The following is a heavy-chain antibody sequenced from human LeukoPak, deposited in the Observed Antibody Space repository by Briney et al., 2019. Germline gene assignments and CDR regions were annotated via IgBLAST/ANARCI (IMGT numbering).Heavy chain of an antibody. Sequence: PGGSLRLSCAASGFTFSSFGMHWVRQAPGKGLEWVAVISYDGSNKYYADSVKGRFTISRDNSKNTLYLQMNSLRAEDTAVYYCARVGPRPDYYYYGMDVWGQGTTVTVSS. J-gene: IGHJ6*02. V-gene: IGHV3-30*03. CDR3: ARVGPRPDYYYYGMDV. CDR1: GFTFSSFG. CDR2: ISYDGSNK.